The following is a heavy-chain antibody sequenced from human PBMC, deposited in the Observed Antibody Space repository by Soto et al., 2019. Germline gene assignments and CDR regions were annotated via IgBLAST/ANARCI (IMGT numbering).Heavy chain of an antibody. J-gene: IGHJ4*02. Sequence: QVQLQESGPGLVKPSEILSLTCTVSGGSISSDSWSWIRQSPGKALEWIGYSYYNGVTKYNPSLKSRVTISVDTSQNQFSLRLTSVTAADTAVYYCARRSRSSSGWYFLDYWGQGTLVTVSS. V-gene: IGHV4-59*01. D-gene: IGHD6-19*01. CDR1: GGSISSDS. CDR3: ARRSRSSSGWYFLDY. CDR2: SYYNGVT.